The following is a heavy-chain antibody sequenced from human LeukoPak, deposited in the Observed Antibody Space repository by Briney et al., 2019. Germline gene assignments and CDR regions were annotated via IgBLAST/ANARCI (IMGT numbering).Heavy chain of an antibody. CDR2: ISSTSSTV. J-gene: IGHJ4*02. CDR1: GFTFSNYN. Sequence: GGSLRLSCAASGFTFSNYNMNWVHQAPGKGLEWVSYISSTSSTVYYADSVKGRFTVSRDNAENSLYLQMNSLRDEDTAMFYCARVGDGYSVNYFDYWGQGTLVTVSS. V-gene: IGHV3-48*02. CDR3: ARVGDGYSVNYFDY. D-gene: IGHD5-24*01.